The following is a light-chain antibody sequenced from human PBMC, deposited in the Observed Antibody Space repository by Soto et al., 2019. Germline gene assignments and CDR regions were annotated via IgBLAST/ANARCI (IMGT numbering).Light chain of an antibody. J-gene: IGKJ4*01. CDR2: AAS. Sequence: DIQMTQSPSSVSASVGDRVTITCRASQNISTWLAWYQQKAGKAPKLLIYAASSLQTGVPLRFSGSGSGTDFTLTISSLQPEDFAIYSCQQANSFPLTFGGGTKVEIK. CDR1: QNISTW. CDR3: QQANSFPLT. V-gene: IGKV1-12*01.